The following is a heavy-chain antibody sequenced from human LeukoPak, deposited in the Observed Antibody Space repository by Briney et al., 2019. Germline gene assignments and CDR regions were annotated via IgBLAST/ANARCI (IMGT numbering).Heavy chain of an antibody. J-gene: IGHJ4*02. V-gene: IGHV3-7*05. CDR3: ARDFLGYTFDY. D-gene: IGHD2-2*02. CDR2: IKEDGSEK. Sequence: GGSLRLSCAAAGFTFSNYWMSWVRQAPGKGPEWVAYIKEDGSEKYYEDSVKGRFTISRDNAKNSLYLQMDSLRAEDTAVYYCARDFLGYTFDYWGQGTLVTVSS. CDR1: GFTFSNYW.